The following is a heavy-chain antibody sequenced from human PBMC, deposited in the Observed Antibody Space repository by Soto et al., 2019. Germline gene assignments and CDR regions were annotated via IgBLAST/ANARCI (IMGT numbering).Heavy chain of an antibody. CDR2: ISGSGGST. CDR1: GFTFSSYG. J-gene: IGHJ4*02. V-gene: IGHV3-23*01. D-gene: IGHD2-15*01. Sequence: PGGSLRLSCAASGFTFSSYGMHWVRQAPGKGLEWVSAISGSGGSTYYADSVKGRFTISRDNSKNTLYLQMNSLRAEDTAVYYCAKAQEVVVVENDYWGQGTLVTVSS. CDR3: AKAQEVVVVENDY.